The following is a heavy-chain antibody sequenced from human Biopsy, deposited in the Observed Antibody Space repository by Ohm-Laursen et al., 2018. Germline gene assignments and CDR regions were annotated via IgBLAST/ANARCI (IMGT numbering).Heavy chain of an antibody. D-gene: IGHD1-1*01. Sequence: TLSLTCTVSGGSISSDYWSWIRQPPGKGLEWIGYIYYTGSTNYNPSLKSRVTISVDTSKNQFSLRLNSVTAADTAVYYCARATSRTGWPYYYFYGMDVWGRGTPVTVSS. V-gene: IGHV4-59*01. CDR3: ARATSRTGWPYYYFYGMDV. CDR1: GGSISSDY. CDR2: IYYTGST. J-gene: IGHJ6*02.